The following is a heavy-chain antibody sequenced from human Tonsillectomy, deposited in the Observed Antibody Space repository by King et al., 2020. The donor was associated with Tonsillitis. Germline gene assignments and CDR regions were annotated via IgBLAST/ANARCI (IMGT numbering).Heavy chain of an antibody. J-gene: IGHJ5*01. CDR3: ARETTTNWFDS. V-gene: IGHV4-31*01. CDR2: IYHSGTT. D-gene: IGHD1-1*01. Sequence: QLQESGPGLVKPSQTLSLTCTVSGGSISNGGYYWTWIRQYPGKGLEWIGYIYHSGTTYYNPSLKSPLSISVDTSKNQFSLELRSVTAADTAVNYCARETTTNWFDSWGQGTLVTVSS. CDR1: GGSISNGGYY.